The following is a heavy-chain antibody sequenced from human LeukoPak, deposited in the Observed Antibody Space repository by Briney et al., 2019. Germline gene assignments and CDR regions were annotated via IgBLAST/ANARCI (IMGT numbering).Heavy chain of an antibody. J-gene: IGHJ4*02. V-gene: IGHV1-18*01. CDR1: GYTSTSYG. Sequence: EASVKVSCKASGYTSTSYGISWVRQAPGQGLEWMGWISAYNGNTNYAQKLQGRVTMTTDTSTSTAYMELRSLRSDDTAVYYCARVGVLRYFDWLSYGFDYWGQGTLVTVSS. CDR2: ISAYNGNT. CDR3: ARVGVLRYFDWLSYGFDY. D-gene: IGHD3-9*01.